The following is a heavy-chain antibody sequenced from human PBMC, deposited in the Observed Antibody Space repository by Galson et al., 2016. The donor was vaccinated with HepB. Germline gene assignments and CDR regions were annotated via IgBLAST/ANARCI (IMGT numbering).Heavy chain of an antibody. J-gene: IGHJ3*02. CDR2: ITASGTTT. D-gene: IGHD3-3*01. Sequence: SLRLSCAASGFAFTFYAMNWVRQTPGKGLEWVASITASGTTTHYADSVEGRFTVSRDSSKKMVFLQMNSLRVEDTAVYYCAKDANFWSGYPEDAFDMWGQGTMVTVSS. CDR1: GFAFTFYA. CDR3: AKDANFWSGYPEDAFDM. V-gene: IGHV3-23*01.